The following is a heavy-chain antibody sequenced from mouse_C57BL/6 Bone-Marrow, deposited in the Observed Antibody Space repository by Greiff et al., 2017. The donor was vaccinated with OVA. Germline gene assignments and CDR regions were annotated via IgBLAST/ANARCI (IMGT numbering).Heavy chain of an antibody. Sequence: QVQLQQSGAELVKPGASVTMSCKASGYTFTTYPIEWMKQNHGKSLEWIGNFHPYNDDTKYNEKFKGKATLTVEKSSSTVYLELSLLTSDDSAVYYCARGGYYSNYVDYFDYWGQGTTLTVSS. CDR3: ARGGYYSNYVDYFDY. J-gene: IGHJ2*01. CDR1: GYTFTTYP. V-gene: IGHV1-47*01. CDR2: FHPYNDDT. D-gene: IGHD2-5*01.